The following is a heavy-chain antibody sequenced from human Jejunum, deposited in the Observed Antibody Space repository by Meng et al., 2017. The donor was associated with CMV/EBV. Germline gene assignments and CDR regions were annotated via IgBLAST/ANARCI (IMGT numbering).Heavy chain of an antibody. CDR1: GFTFITVW. CDR3: VRYENLQHGMDV. V-gene: IGHV3-7*01. Sequence: AASGFTFITVWMTWVRQAPGKGLEWVANIKEDGRGQWYVDSVKGRFTISRDNARKSLYLQMNSLRAEDTAVYYCVRYENLQHGMDVWGQGTTVTVSS. D-gene: IGHD1-1*01. J-gene: IGHJ6*02. CDR2: IKEDGRGQ.